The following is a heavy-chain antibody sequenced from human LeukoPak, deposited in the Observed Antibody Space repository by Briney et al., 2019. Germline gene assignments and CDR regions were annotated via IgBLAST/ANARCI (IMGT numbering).Heavy chain of an antibody. CDR1: GYSFTSYF. D-gene: IGHD4-17*01. Sequence: ASVTVSCTASGYSFTSYFIHWVRQAPGQGLEWMGIINPFGGSATYAQEFQGRVTMTRDTSTSTVSMDLSSLKSEDTAMYYCARATGGYGDYGWHFDLWGRGTLVTVSS. CDR3: ARATGGYGDYGWHFDL. CDR2: INPFGGSA. V-gene: IGHV1-46*01. J-gene: IGHJ2*01.